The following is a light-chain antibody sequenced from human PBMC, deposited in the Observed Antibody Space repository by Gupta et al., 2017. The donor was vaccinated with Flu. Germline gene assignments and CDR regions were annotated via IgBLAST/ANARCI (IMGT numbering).Light chain of an antibody. CDR3: QHKDCCPVS. CDR1: QSVSVN. V-gene: IGKV3-15*01. J-gene: IGKJ2*01. CDR2: GAS. Sequence: GETVTLSCRASQSVSVNVAWYQQKPGQAPKLLVYGASARDSGVPARFSGSGSGTEFTLTIDSLQSEDFAVYDCQHKDCCPVSFGQGTKVDIK.